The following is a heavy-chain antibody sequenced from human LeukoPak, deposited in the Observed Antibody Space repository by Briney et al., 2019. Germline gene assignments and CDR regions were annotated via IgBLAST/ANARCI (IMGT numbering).Heavy chain of an antibody. CDR3: ARDPSIVATIYFDY. J-gene: IGHJ4*02. CDR2: ISSSSSTI. CDR1: GFTFSSYS. V-gene: IGHV3-48*01. D-gene: IGHD5-12*01. Sequence: PGGSLRLSCAASGFTFSSYSVNWARQAPGKGLEWVSYISSSSSTIYYADSVKGRFTISRDNAKNSLYLQMNSLRAEDTAVYYCARDPSIVATIYFDYWGQGTLVTVSS.